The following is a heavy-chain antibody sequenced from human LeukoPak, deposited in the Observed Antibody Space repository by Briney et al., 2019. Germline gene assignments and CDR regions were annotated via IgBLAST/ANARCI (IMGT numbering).Heavy chain of an antibody. CDR3: ARRFGEDP. V-gene: IGHV1-69*02. CDR2: IIPILGIA. J-gene: IGHJ5*02. Sequence: ASVKVSCKASGYTFTGYYMHWVRQAPGQGLEWMGRIIPILGIANYAQKFQGRVTITAGKSTSTAYMELSSLRSEDTAVYYCARRFGEDPWGQGTLVTVSS. D-gene: IGHD3-10*01. CDR1: GYTFTGYY.